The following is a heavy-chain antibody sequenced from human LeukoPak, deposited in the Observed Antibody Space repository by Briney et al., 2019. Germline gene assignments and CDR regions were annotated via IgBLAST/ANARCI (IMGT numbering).Heavy chain of an antibody. D-gene: IGHD1-14*01. CDR1: GFTFSDYY. J-gene: IGHJ6*02. Sequence: XGSLRLSCAASGFTFSDYYMSWIRQAPGKGLEWVSAISGNGGSTYYADSVKGRFTISRDNSKNTNTLFLQMDSLRAEDTAVYYCAKEPDGMDVWGQGTTVTVSS. CDR3: AKEPDGMDV. CDR2: ISGNGGST. V-gene: IGHV3-23*01.